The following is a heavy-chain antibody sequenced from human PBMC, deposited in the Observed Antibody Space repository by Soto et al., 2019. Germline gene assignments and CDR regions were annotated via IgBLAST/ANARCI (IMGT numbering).Heavy chain of an antibody. CDR1: GGSISSSSYY. Sequence: SETLSLTCTVSGGSISSSSYYWGWIRQPPGKGLEWIGSIYYSGSTYYNPSLKSRVTISVDTSKNQFSLKLSSVTAADTAVYYCPYSSSSRGIDYYYYGMDVWGQGTTVTVSS. V-gene: IGHV4-39*01. J-gene: IGHJ6*02. D-gene: IGHD6-6*01. CDR2: IYYSGST. CDR3: PYSSSSRGIDYYYYGMDV.